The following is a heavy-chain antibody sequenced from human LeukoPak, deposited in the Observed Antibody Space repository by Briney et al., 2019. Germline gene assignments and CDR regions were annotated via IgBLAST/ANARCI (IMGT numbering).Heavy chain of an antibody. V-gene: IGHV1-69*05. CDR2: IIPIFGTA. Sequence: ASVKVSCKASGGTFTSYAISWVRQAPGQGLEWMGGIIPIFGTANYAQKFQGRVTMTRDTSTSTVYMELSSLRSEDTAVYYCARAGIVLIPADNWFDPWGQGTLVTVSS. J-gene: IGHJ5*02. D-gene: IGHD2-2*01. CDR3: ARAGIVLIPADNWFDP. CDR1: GGTFTSYA.